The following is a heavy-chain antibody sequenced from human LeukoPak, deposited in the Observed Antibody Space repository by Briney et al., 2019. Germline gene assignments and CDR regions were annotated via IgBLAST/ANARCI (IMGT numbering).Heavy chain of an antibody. CDR2: INHSGST. J-gene: IGHJ1*01. Sequence: PSVTLSLTCAVYGGSFSGYYWSWIRQPPGKGLEWIGEINHSGSTNYNPSLKSRVTISVDTSKNQFSLKLSSVTAADTAVYYCASDRKYSSSWQAQRYIQHWGQGTLVTVSS. D-gene: IGHD6-13*01. CDR3: ASDRKYSSSWQAQRYIQH. CDR1: GGSFSGYY. V-gene: IGHV4-34*01.